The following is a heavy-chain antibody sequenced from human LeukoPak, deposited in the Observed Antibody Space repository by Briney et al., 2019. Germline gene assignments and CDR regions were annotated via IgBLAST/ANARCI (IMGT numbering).Heavy chain of an antibody. CDR1: GFTFSSYE. CDR2: ISSSGSTI. CDR3: ARDGSKGYYFDY. J-gene: IGHJ4*02. Sequence: GGSLRLSCAASGFTFSSYEMSWVRQAPGKGLEWVSYISSSGSTIYYADSVKGRFTISRDNANNSLYLQMNSLGVEDTAVYYCARDGSKGYYFDYWGREPWSPSPQ. D-gene: IGHD5-24*01. V-gene: IGHV3-48*03.